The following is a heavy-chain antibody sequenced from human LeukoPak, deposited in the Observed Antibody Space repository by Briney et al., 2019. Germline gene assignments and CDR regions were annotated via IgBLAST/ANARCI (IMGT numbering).Heavy chain of an antibody. V-gene: IGHV3-30*02. D-gene: IGHD3-9*01. CDR1: GFTLSSYG. Sequence: GGSLRLSCAASGFTLSSYGMHWVRQAPGKGLEWVAFIRYDGSNKYYADSVKGRFTISRDNSKNTLYLQMNSLRAEDTAVYYCAKGDSFNFDYWGQGTLVTVSS. CDR2: IRYDGSNK. CDR3: AKGDSFNFDY. J-gene: IGHJ4*02.